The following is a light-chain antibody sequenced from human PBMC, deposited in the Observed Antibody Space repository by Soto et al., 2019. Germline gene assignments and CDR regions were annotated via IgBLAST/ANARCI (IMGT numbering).Light chain of an antibody. V-gene: IGKV3-15*01. J-gene: IGKJ4*01. CDR3: QPYNNWPRT. Sequence: VGMTHSPANLSVSPGGRATLSCKAGQRDSGTLAWSQQQPGQTPRLLIYDTSTRATGVPTRFSGSRSGAEFTLTINSLHSEDFAGYYCQPYNNWPRTVGGGTKVDSK. CDR2: DTS. CDR1: QRDSGT.